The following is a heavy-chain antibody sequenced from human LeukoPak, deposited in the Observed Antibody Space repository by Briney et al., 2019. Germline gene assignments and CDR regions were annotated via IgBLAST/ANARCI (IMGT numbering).Heavy chain of an antibody. D-gene: IGHD2/OR15-2a*01. V-gene: IGHV4-39*01. J-gene: IGHJ4*02. CDR2: IYYSGST. CDR3: ASHPGNPDY. Sequence: SETLFLTCTVSGGSISNYYWGWIRQPPGEGLEWIGSIYYSGSTYYNPSLKSRVTISVDTSKNQFSLKLSSVTAADTAVYYCASHPGNPDYWGQGTLVTVSS. CDR1: GGSISNYY.